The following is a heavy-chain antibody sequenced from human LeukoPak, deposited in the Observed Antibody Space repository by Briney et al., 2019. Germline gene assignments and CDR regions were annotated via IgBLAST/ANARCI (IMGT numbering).Heavy chain of an antibody. D-gene: IGHD5-24*01. J-gene: IGHJ4*02. CDR3: ARVMEMATIFPFDY. Sequence: PGGSLRLSCAASGFTFSSYAMSWVRQAPGKGLEWVSSISSSSSYIYYADSVKGRFTISRDNAKNSLYLQMNSLRAEDTAVYYCARVMEMATIFPFDYWGQGTLVTVSS. CDR2: ISSSSSYI. CDR1: GFTFSSYA. V-gene: IGHV3-21*01.